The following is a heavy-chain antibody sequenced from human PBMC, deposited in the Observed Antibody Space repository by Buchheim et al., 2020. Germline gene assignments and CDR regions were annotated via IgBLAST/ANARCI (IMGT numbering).Heavy chain of an antibody. J-gene: IGHJ5*02. V-gene: IGHV1-46*01. D-gene: IGHD2-8*01. CDR2: INPSGGST. CDR3: ARDFLSVLMAYADYNWFDP. Sequence: QVQLVQSGAEVKKPGASVKVSCKASGYTFTSYYMHWVRQAPGQGLEWMGIINPSGGSTSYAQKFQGRVTMTRDTSTSTVYMELSSLRSEDTAVYYCARDFLSVLMAYADYNWFDPWGQGTL. CDR1: GYTFTSYY.